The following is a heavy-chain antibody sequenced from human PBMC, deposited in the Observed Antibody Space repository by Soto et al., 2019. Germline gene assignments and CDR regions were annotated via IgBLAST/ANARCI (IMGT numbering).Heavy chain of an antibody. CDR3: ARDRILFVGVDYDHGGMDV. D-gene: IGHD3-16*01. CDR2: ISSSGSTI. Sequence: QVQLVESGGGLVKPGGSLRLSCAASGFTFSDYYMSWIRQAPGKGLEWVSYISSSGSTIYYADSVKGRFTISRDNAKNXLXXQMNSLRAEDTAVYYCARDRILFVGVDYDHGGMDVWGQGTTVTVSS. CDR1: GFTFSDYY. V-gene: IGHV3-11*01. J-gene: IGHJ6*02.